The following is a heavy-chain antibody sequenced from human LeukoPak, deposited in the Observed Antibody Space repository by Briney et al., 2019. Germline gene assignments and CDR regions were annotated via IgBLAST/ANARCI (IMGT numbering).Heavy chain of an antibody. V-gene: IGHV1-2*02. CDR3: ARGSYIAAAG. D-gene: IGHD6-13*01. Sequence: ASVKVSCKASGYTFTGYYMHWVRQAPGQGLEWMGWINPNSGDTNYAQKFQGRVTMTRNTSISTAYMELSSLRSEDTAVYYCARGSYIAAAGWGQGTLVTVSS. J-gene: IGHJ4*02. CDR2: INPNSGDT. CDR1: GYTFTGYY.